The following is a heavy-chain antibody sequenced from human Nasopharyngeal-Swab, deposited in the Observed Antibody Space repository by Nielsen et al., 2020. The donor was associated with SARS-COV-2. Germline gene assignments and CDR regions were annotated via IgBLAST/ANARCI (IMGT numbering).Heavy chain of an antibody. D-gene: IGHD2/OR15-2a*01. Sequence: GESLKISCKGSGYSFTSYWIGWVRQMPGKGLEWMGIIYPGDSDTRYSPSFQGQVTISADKSISTAYLQWSSLKASDTAMYYYARLAPSFGRISRDAFDIWGQGTMVTVSS. CDR1: GYSFTSYW. V-gene: IGHV5-51*01. CDR2: IYPGDSDT. J-gene: IGHJ3*02. CDR3: ARLAPSFGRISRDAFDI.